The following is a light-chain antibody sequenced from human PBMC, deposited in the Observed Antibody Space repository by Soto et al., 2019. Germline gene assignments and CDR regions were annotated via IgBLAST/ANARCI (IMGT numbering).Light chain of an antibody. CDR3: QQYETSPT. CDR2: GAY. Sequence: EIVLTQSPGPLSLSAGETATLSCRASRSLSTGYFTGYQKKSGEAPTVLIYGAYNRATGIPDRLSGSGYGEDFTLTISRLEPEDFAVYYWQQYETSPTLGQGTKVESK. CDR1: RSLSTGY. V-gene: IGKV3-20*01. J-gene: IGKJ1*01.